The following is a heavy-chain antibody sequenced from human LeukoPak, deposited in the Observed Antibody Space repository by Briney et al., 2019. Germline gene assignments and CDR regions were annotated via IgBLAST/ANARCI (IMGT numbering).Heavy chain of an antibody. CDR3: ASLYSSSSRTPFDY. CDR2: IYHSGRT. V-gene: IGHV4-38-2*01. CDR1: GYSLSSGYP. J-gene: IGHJ4*02. Sequence: PSETLSLTCAVSGYSLSSGYPWGWIRQPPGKGLECIGSIYHSGRTYYNPSLKSRVTISVDTSKNQFSLKLSSVTAADTAVYYCASLYSSSSRTPFDYWGQGTLVTVSS. D-gene: IGHD6-13*01.